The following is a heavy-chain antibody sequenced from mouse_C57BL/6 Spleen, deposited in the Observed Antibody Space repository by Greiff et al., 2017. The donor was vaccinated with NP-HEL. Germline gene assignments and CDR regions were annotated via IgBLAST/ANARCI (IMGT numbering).Heavy chain of an antibody. CDR3: ARGNYYGSSYDFFDY. D-gene: IGHD1-1*01. CDR2: IYPGSGST. V-gene: IGHV1-55*01. Sequence: QVQLQQPGAELVKPGASVKMSCKASGYTFTSYWITWVKQRPGQGLEWIGDIYPGSGSTNYNEKFKSKATLTVDTSSSPAYMQLSSLTSEDSAVYYCARGNYYGSSYDFFDYWGQGTTLTVSS. CDR1: GYTFTSYW. J-gene: IGHJ2*01.